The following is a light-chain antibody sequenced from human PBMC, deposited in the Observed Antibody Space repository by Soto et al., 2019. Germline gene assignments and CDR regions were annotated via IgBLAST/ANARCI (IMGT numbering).Light chain of an antibody. CDR3: EEYGSSQRP. Sequence: EIVLTQSPGSLSLSPLERATLSCRASQSVTSNHLAWYQQKPGQAPRLLIYGASSRATGIPDRFSGSGSGKDFTITISRLEPEDFAGYNCEEYGSSQRPFGQGNMVDI. V-gene: IGKV3-20*01. CDR1: QSVTSNH. CDR2: GAS. J-gene: IGKJ1*01.